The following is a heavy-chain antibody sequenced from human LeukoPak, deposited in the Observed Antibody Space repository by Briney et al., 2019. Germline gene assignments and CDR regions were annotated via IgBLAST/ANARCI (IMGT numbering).Heavy chain of an antibody. V-gene: IGHV1-18*01. CDR3: ARDREQQLVRFYNAFDI. CDR1: GYTFTSYG. CDR2: ISAYNGNT. J-gene: IGHJ3*02. Sequence: ASVKVSCKASGYTFTSYGISWVRQAPGQGLEWMGWISAYNGNTNYAQKLQGRVTMTTDTSTSTAYMELRSLRSDDTAVYYCARDREQQLVRFYNAFDIWGQGTMVTVSS. D-gene: IGHD6-13*01.